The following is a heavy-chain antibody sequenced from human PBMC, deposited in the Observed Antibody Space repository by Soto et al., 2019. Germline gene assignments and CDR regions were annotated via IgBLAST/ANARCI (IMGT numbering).Heavy chain of an antibody. CDR2: IIPIFGTA. D-gene: IGHD3-22*01. CDR1: GGSFNRHT. J-gene: IGHJ4*02. CDR3: AGGWGYDSTDYYYAY. V-gene: IGHV1-69*01. Sequence: QVQLVQSGAEVRKPGSSVRVSCKASGGSFNRHTISWVRQAPGQGLEWMGGIIPIFGTANYVQKFQGRVTIIADESTSTVYMELSSLRSDDTAIYYCAGGWGYDSTDYYYAYWGQGTLVIVSS.